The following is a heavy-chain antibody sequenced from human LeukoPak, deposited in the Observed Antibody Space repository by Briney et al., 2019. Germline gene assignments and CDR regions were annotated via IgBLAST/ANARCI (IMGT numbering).Heavy chain of an antibody. V-gene: IGHV4-38-2*02. J-gene: IGHJ5*02. Sequence: SETLSLTCTVSGGSISSGYYWGWIRQPPGKGLEWIGSIYHSGRTYYNPSLKSRVTISVDTSKNQFSLKLSSVTAADTAVYYCASLGGANWFDPWGQGTLVTVSS. CDR3: ASLGGANWFDP. CDR2: IYHSGRT. D-gene: IGHD1-26*01. CDR1: GGSISSGYY.